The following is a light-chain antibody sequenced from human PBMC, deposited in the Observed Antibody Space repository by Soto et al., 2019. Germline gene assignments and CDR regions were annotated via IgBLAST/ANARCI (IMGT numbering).Light chain of an antibody. J-gene: IGKJ2*01. Sequence: DIQLTQSPSFLSASVGDRVTITCRASQGIGSYLAWYQQRPGKAPKLLIYAASTLHSGVPSSFVGTAAGTEFTLTLGNLQPEVCVTLYCQQLNSYPLTFVQGTKLEIK. CDR1: QGIGSY. CDR3: QQLNSYPLT. V-gene: IGKV1-9*01. CDR2: AAS.